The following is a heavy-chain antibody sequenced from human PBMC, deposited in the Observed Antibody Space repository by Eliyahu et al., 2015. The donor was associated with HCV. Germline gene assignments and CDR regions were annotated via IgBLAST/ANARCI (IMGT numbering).Heavy chain of an antibody. CDR2: ISVSGTDT. J-gene: IGHJ4*02. V-gene: IGHV3-23*01. CDR3: AKDFDGSSALEY. D-gene: IGHD6-13*01. Sequence: EVQLLESGXXLVQPGGSLXLSXVGSGFXFSSAALHWVRQAPGKGLEWVSCISVSGTDTYYADSVKGRFAISRDNSKTTLYLQMNSLRGDDTAVYYCAKDFDGSSALEYWGQGTLVTVSS. CDR1: GFXFSSAA.